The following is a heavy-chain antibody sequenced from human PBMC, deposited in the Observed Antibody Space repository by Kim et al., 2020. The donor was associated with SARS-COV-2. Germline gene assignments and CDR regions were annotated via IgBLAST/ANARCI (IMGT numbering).Heavy chain of an antibody. D-gene: IGHD2-2*01. CDR3: ARADCSSTSCYLGTVAFDI. CDR1: GGSISSGGYY. V-gene: IGHV4-31*03. Sequence: SETLSLTCTVSGGSISSGGYYWSWIRQHPGKGLEWIGYIYYSGSTYYNPSLKSRVTISVDTSKNQFSLKLSSVTAADTAVYYCARADCSSTSCYLGTVAFDIWGQGTMVTVSS. CDR2: IYYSGST. J-gene: IGHJ3*02.